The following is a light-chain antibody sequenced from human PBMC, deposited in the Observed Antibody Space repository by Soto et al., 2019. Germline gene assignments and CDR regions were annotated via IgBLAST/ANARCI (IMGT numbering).Light chain of an antibody. CDR2: SDD. V-gene: IGLV1-44*01. J-gene: IGLJ3*02. CDR1: NSNIGRYS. CDR3: AAWDDNLNGPL. Sequence: QPVLTQPPSLSGTPVQRVTISCSGSNSNIGRYSVNWYQHFPGTAPKILIYSDDERPSGVPDRFSGSKSGTSASLAISGLQSEDEAEYYCAAWDDNLNGPLFGGVTKLTVL.